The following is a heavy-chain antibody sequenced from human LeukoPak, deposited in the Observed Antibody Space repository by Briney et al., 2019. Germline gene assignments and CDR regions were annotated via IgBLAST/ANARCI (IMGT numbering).Heavy chain of an antibody. V-gene: IGHV1-2*02. CDR2: INPNSGGT. CDR1: GYTFTGYS. Sequence: ASVKVSCKASGYTFTGYSLHWVRQAPGQGLEWMGWINPNSGGTNFAQKFEGRVTVTRDTSISTAYMELSRLRSDDTAVYYCARGSPFDYWGQGTLITVSS. J-gene: IGHJ4*02. CDR3: ARGSPFDY.